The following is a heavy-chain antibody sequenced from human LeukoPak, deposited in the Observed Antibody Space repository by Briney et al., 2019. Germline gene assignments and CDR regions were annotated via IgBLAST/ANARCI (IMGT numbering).Heavy chain of an antibody. CDR1: GGSISSYY. CDR2: IFHSGST. Sequence: SETLSLTCTVSGGSISSYYWSWIRQAPGKGLEWIGEIFHSGSTNYNPSLKSRVTISVDTSKNQFSLKLSSVTAADTAVYYCARHFSAFDIWGQGTMVTVSS. V-gene: IGHV4-59*08. CDR3: ARHFSAFDI. D-gene: IGHD2/OR15-2a*01. J-gene: IGHJ3*02.